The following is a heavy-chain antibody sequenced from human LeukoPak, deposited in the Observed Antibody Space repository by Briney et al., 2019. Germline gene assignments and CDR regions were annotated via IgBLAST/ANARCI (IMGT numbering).Heavy chain of an antibody. Sequence: PSETLSLTCTVSGGSISNKYWSWIRQPPGKGLEWIGYIYYSGSTNYNPSLKSRVTILVDTSKNQFSLKLSSVTAADTAVYYCARDYQAWWFDPWGQGTLVTVSS. CDR1: GGSISNKY. D-gene: IGHD2-2*01. CDR3: ARDYQAWWFDP. J-gene: IGHJ5*02. CDR2: IYYSGST. V-gene: IGHV4-59*12.